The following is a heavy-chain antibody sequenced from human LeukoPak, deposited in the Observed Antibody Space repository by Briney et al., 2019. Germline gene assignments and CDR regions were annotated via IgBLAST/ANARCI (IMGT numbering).Heavy chain of an antibody. D-gene: IGHD5/OR15-5a*01. CDR3: ARDGRPGVSSYWYFDL. Sequence: SETLSLTCTVSGGSISSYYWSWIRQPPGKGLEWIGYIYYSGSTNYIPSLKSRVTISVDTSKNQFSLKLSSVTAADTAVYYCARDGRPGVSSYWYFDLWGRGTLVTVSS. J-gene: IGHJ2*01. CDR2: IYYSGST. CDR1: GGSISSYY. V-gene: IGHV4-59*01.